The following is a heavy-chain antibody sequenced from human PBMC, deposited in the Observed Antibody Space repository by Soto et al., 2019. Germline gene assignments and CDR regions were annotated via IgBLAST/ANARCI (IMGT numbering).Heavy chain of an antibody. CDR3: ARGGWYVVGYYYGMDV. D-gene: IGHD6-19*01. J-gene: IGHJ6*02. CDR1: GFTFSSYE. Sequence: GGSLRLSCAASGFTFSSYEMNWVRQAPGKGLEWVSYISSSGSTIYYADSVKGRFTISGDNAKNSLYLQMNSLRAEDMAVYYCARGGWYVVGYYYGMDVWGQGTTVTVSS. V-gene: IGHV3-48*03. CDR2: ISSSGSTI.